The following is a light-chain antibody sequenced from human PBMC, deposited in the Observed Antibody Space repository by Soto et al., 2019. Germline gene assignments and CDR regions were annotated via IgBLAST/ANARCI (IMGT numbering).Light chain of an antibody. CDR1: QSVNNI. V-gene: IGKV3-11*01. CDR3: QQRSNWPTP. Sequence: EILLTQSPATLSLSPGERATLSCRASQSVNNILAWYQQKPGQAPRLLIYDASTGATGIQARFSGSGAGTDFPFTISSLGAEDFAVYYCQQRSNWPTPFGQATRPE. J-gene: IGKJ5*01. CDR2: DAS.